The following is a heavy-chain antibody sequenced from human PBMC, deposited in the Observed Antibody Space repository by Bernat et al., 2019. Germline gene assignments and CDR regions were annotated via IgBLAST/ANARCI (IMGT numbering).Heavy chain of an antibody. V-gene: IGHV3-30*18. CDR3: AKDGYSSGWSLNYYYYMDV. CDR2: ISYDGSNK. J-gene: IGHJ6*03. D-gene: IGHD6-19*01. Sequence: VQLVESGGGLVKPGGSLRLSCAASGFTFSSYGMHWVRQAPGKGLEWVAVISYDGSNKYYADSVKGRFTISRDNSKNTLYLQMNSLRAEDTAVYYCAKDGYSSGWSLNYYYYMDVWGKGTTVTVSS. CDR1: GFTFSSYG.